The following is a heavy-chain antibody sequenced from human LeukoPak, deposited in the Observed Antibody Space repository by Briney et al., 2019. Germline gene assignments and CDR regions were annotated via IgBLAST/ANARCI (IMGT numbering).Heavy chain of an antibody. CDR2: IYYSGST. CDR1: GGSVSSGSYY. D-gene: IGHD6-13*01. Sequence: SETLSLTCTVSGGSVSSGSYYWSWIRQPPGKGLEWIGYIYYSGSTNYNPSLKSRVTISVDTSKNQFSLKLSSVTAADTAVYYCARGQQLASNWGQGTLVTVSS. J-gene: IGHJ4*02. CDR3: ARGQQLASN. V-gene: IGHV4-61*01.